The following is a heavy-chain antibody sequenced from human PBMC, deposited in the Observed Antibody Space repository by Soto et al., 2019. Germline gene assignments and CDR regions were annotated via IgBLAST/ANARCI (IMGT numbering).Heavy chain of an antibody. CDR2: IIPIFGTA. CDR1: GGTFSSYA. D-gene: IGHD3-22*01. V-gene: IGHV1-69*13. J-gene: IGHJ4*02. CDR3: AGDSSGYYSYFDY. Sequence: SVKVSCKASGGTFSSYAISWVRQAPGQGLEWMGGIIPIFGTANYAQKFQGRVTITADESTSTAYMELSSLRSEDTAVYYCAGDSSGYYSYFDYWGQGTLVTVSS.